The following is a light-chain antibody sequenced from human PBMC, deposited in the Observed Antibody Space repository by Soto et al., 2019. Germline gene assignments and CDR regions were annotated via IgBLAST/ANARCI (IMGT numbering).Light chain of an antibody. CDR3: CSYAGSSTV. CDR2: EGS. V-gene: IGLV2-23*01. J-gene: IGLJ2*01. Sequence: QSALTQPASVSGSPGQSITISCTGTSRDVGSYNLVSWYQQHPGKAPKLMIYEGSKRPSGVSNRFSGSKSGNTASLTIAGLQAEDEAEYYCCSYAGSSTVFGGGTKLTVL. CDR1: SRDVGSYNL.